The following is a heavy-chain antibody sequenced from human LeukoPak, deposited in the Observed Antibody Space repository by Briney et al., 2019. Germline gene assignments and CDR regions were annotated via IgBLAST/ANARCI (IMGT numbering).Heavy chain of an antibody. CDR3: ARGDIVAVRQDY. J-gene: IGHJ4*02. CDR1: GFTFSSYS. Sequence: GGSLRLSCAASGFTFSSYSMNWVRQAPGKGLEWVSSISSSSSYIYYADSVKGRFTISRDNAKNSLYLQMNSLRAEDTAVYYCARGDIVAVRQDYWGQGTLVTVSS. D-gene: IGHD5-12*01. CDR2: ISSSSSYI. V-gene: IGHV3-21*01.